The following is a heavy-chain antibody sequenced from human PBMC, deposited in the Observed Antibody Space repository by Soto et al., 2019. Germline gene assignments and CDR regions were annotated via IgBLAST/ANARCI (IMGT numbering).Heavy chain of an antibody. D-gene: IGHD2-21*02. V-gene: IGHV3-30-3*01. CDR2: ISYDGSNK. J-gene: IGHJ6*02. CDR3: ARDRSGVTYCGGDCYTGGEGDYYYGMDV. CDR1: GFTFSSYA. Sequence: QVQLVESGGGVVQPGRSLRLSCAASGFTFSSYAMHWVRQAPGKGLEWVAVISYDGSNKYYADSVKGRFTISRDNSKNTLYLQMTSLRAEDTAVYYCARDRSGVTYCGGDCYTGGEGDYYYGMDVWGQGTTVTVSS.